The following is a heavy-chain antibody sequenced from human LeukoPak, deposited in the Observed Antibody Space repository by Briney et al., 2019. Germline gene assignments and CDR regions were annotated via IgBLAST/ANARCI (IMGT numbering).Heavy chain of an antibody. V-gene: IGHV1-2*07. D-gene: IGHD6-6*01. J-gene: IGHJ4*02. CDR3: ARLSWGYSSSSLRYYFDC. CDR2: MNPNSGGT. CDR1: GDTFTGYY. Sequence: ASVKVSCKASGDTFTGYYMHWVRQAPGQGLEWMGWMNPNSGGTNYAHKFQGRVTMTRDTSISKAYMALSRLRSDDTAVYYCARLSWGYSSSSLRYYFDCWGQGTLVTVSS.